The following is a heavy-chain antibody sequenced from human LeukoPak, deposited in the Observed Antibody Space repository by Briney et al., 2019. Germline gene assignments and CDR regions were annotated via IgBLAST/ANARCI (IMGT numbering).Heavy chain of an antibody. J-gene: IGHJ6*04. D-gene: IGHD3-10*02. CDR2: ISSSGSTI. V-gene: IGHV3-48*03. CDR1: GFTFSSYE. Sequence: GGSLRLSCAASGFTFSSYEMNWVRQAPGKGLEWVSYISSSGSTIYYVDSVKGRFTISRDNAKNSLCLQMNSLRAEDTAVYYCAELGITMIGGVWGKGTTVTISS. CDR3: AELGITMIGGV.